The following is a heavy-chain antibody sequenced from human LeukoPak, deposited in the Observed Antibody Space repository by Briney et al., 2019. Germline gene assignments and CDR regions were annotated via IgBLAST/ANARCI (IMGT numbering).Heavy chain of an antibody. D-gene: IGHD3-10*01. J-gene: IGHJ5*02. CDR3: ARGTAVLLWFGAQSGLDP. V-gene: IGHV3-30*04. CDR2: ISYDGSNK. Sequence: GGSQRLSCAASGFTFRSYAMHWVRQAPGKGLEWVAVISYDGSNKYYADSVKGRFTISRDNSKNTLYLQMSSLRAEDTAVYYCARGTAVLLWFGAQSGLDPWGQGTLVTVSS. CDR1: GFTFRSYA.